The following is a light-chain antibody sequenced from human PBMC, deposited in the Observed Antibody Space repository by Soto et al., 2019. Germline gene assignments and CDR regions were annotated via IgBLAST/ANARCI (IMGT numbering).Light chain of an antibody. J-gene: IGKJ4*01. V-gene: IGKV1-33*01. CDR2: DAS. Sequence: DIQMTQSPSSLSASVGDRVTITCQASQDISNYLNWYQQKPGKAPKLLIYDASNLETGVPSRFSGSGSGTEFTLTITSLQSEDFAVYYCQQYKNWPPLTFGGGTKVDIK. CDR1: QDISNY. CDR3: QQYKNWPPLT.